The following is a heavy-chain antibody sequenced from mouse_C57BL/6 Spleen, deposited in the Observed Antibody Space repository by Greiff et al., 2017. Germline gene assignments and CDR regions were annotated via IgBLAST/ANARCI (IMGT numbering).Heavy chain of an antibody. J-gene: IGHJ2*01. D-gene: IGHD4-1*01. V-gene: IGHV1-55*01. CDR2: IYPGSGST. CDR3: AREDWDVGY. Sequence: ESGAELVKPGASVKMSCKASGYTFTSYWITWVKQRPGQGLEWIGDIYPGSGSTNYNEKFKSKATLTVDTSSSTAYMQLSSLTSEDSAVYYCAREDWDVGYWGQGTTLTVSS. CDR1: GYTFTSYW.